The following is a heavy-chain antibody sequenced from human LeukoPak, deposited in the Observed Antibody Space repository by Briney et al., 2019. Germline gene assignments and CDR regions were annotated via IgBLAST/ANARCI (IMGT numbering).Heavy chain of an antibody. V-gene: IGHV4-59*01. CDR2: IYYSGST. CDR3: ARGSVDTAMVHDFDY. D-gene: IGHD5-18*01. CDR1: GGSISSYY. Sequence: SETLSLTCTVSGGSISSYYWSWIRQPPGKGLEWIGYIYYSGSTNYNPSLKSRVTISVDTSKNQFSLKLSSVTAADTAVYYCARGSVDTAMVHDFDYWRQGTLVTVSS. J-gene: IGHJ4*02.